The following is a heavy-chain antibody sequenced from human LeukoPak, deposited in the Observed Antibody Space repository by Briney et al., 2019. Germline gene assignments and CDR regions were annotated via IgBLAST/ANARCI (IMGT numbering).Heavy chain of an antibody. Sequence: SETLSLTCTVSGGSISSYYWSWIRKPPGMGLEWIGYIYHSGSTKYNPSLKSRVTISVDTSKSQLSLKLSSVTAADTAVYYCARDGYSGNDGLWGQGTLVTVSS. CDR3: ARDGYSGNDGL. V-gene: IGHV4-59*01. CDR1: GGSISSYY. J-gene: IGHJ4*02. CDR2: IYHSGST. D-gene: IGHD5-12*01.